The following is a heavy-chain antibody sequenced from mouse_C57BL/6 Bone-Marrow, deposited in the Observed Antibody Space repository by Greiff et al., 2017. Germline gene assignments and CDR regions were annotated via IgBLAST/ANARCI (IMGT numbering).Heavy chain of an antibody. CDR3: AMGYFDV. CDR2: INPYNGDT. Sequence: VQLQQSGPELVKPGASVKISCKASGYSFTGYFMNWVMQSHGKRLEWIGRINPYNGDTFSNQKFKSKATLTVDTSSSTAHMELLSLTSEASAFYYGAMGYFDVWGTGTTVTVSS. J-gene: IGHJ1*03. V-gene: IGHV1-20*01. CDR1: GYSFTGYF.